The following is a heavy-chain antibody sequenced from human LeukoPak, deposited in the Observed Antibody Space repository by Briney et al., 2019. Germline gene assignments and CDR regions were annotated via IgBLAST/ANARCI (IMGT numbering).Heavy chain of an antibody. CDR1: GRSVNSGDSY. V-gene: IGHV4-30-4*01. Sequence: PSETLSLTCAVSGRSVNSGDSYWSWVRQPPGKGLEWIGYINYSGTTYYNPSLESRLTMSLDTSKNHFSLKLSSVTAADMAVYFCAGVDHWHFGLWGRGTLVTVSS. CDR2: INYSGTT. D-gene: IGHD2-2*03. J-gene: IGHJ2*01. CDR3: AGVDHWHFGL.